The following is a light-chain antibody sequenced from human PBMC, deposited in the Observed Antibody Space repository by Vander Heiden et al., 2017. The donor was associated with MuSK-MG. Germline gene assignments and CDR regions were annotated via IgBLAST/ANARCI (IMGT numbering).Light chain of an antibody. CDR3: QQYGSSPPAYT. CDR2: GAS. Sequence: EIVLTQSPGTLFVSPGERATLSCRASQSVSSSYLAWYQQKPGQAPRLLIYGASSRATGIPDRFSGSGSGTDFTLTISRLEPEDFAVYYCQQYGSSPPAYTFGQGTKLEIK. CDR1: QSVSSSY. J-gene: IGKJ2*01. V-gene: IGKV3-20*01.